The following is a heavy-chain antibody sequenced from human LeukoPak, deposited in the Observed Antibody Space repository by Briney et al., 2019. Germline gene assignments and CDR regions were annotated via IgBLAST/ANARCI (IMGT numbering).Heavy chain of an antibody. J-gene: IGHJ4*02. CDR1: GGSISSGGYY. CDR3: ARGRFPVVAATAIDY. Sequence: TTSETLSLTCTVSGGSISSGGYYWSWIRQPPGKGLEWIGEINHSGSTNYNPSLKSRVTISVDTSKNQFSLKLSSVTAADTAVYYCARGRFPVVAATAIDYWGQGTLVTVSS. CDR2: INHSGST. V-gene: IGHV4-39*07. D-gene: IGHD2-15*01.